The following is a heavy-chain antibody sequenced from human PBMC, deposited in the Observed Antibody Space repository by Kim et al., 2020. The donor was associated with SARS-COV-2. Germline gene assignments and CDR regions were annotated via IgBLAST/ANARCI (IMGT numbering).Heavy chain of an antibody. CDR3: ARGPPNGNYRFDN. CDR2: VYTSGST. D-gene: IGHD2-8*01. Sequence: SETLSLTCSVSGVSLSNFYFNWIRQAAGKGLEWIGRVYTSGSTIYNPSLETRLTMSIDTSKNEFSLSLTHLTAADPAVYYCARGPPNGNYRFDNWGRGILVIVSA. V-gene: IGHV4-4*07. CDR1: GVSLSNFY. J-gene: IGHJ4*02.